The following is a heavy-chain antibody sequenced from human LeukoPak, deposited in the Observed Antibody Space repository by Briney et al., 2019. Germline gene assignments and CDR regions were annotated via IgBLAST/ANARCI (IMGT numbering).Heavy chain of an antibody. V-gene: IGHV1-8*03. J-gene: IGHJ4*02. D-gene: IGHD3-10*01. CDR2: MNPNSGNT. CDR1: GYTFTKYA. CDR3: ARGVSVTLVRGVITSYYFDY. Sequence: ASVKVSCKASGYTFTKYAVNWVRQATGQGLEWMGWMNPNSGNTGYAQKFQGRVTITRNTSISTAYMELSSLRSEDTAVYYCARGVSVTLVRGVITSYYFDYWGQGTLVTVSS.